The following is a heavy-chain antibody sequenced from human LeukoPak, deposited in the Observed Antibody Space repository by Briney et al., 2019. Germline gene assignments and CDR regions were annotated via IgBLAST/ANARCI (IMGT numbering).Heavy chain of an antibody. V-gene: IGHV1-3*01. CDR3: AREGRLGYGDYAFDY. D-gene: IGHD4-17*01. Sequence: ASVKVSCKASGYTFTSYAMHWVRQAPGQRLEWMGWINAGNGNTKYSQKFQGRVTITRDTSASTAYTELSSLRSEDTAVYYCAREGRLGYGDYAFDYWGQGTLVTVSS. J-gene: IGHJ4*02. CDR1: GYTFTSYA. CDR2: INAGNGNT.